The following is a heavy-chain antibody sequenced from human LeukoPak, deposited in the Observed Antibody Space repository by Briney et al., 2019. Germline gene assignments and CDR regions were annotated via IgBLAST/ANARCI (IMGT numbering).Heavy chain of an antibody. CDR1: GFSFGKYW. CDR2: IKLDGSEK. CDR3: ARDQYDTWSRRGNFDS. D-gene: IGHD3/OR15-3a*01. Sequence: GGSLRLSCVASGFSFGKYWMSWVRQAPGKGLEWVANIKLDGSEKNYVDSVKGRFTISRDNTKNSLYLQMNSLRAEDTVVFYCARDQYDTWSRRGNFDSWGQGTLVILSS. V-gene: IGHV3-7*03. J-gene: IGHJ4*02.